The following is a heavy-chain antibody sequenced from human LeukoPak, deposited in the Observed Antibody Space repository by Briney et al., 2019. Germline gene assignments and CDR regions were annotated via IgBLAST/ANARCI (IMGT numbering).Heavy chain of an antibody. D-gene: IGHD2-2*01. CDR1: GGSFSGYY. V-gene: IGHV4-34*01. CDR3: ARGVEGYCSSTSCYPYYYYYYYMDV. J-gene: IGHJ6*03. CDR2: INHSGST. Sequence: SETLSLTCAVYGGSFSGYYWSWIRQPPGKGLEWIGEINHSGSTNYNPSLKSRVTISVDTSKNQFSLKLSSVTAADTAMYYCARGVEGYCSSTSCYPYYYYYYYMDVWGKGTTVTVSS.